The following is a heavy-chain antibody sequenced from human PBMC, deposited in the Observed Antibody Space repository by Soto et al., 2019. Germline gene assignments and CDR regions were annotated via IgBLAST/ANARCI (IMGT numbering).Heavy chain of an antibody. CDR1: GFTFTNYG. Sequence: QVQLVESGGGGVQPGRSLRLSCAASGFTFTNYGMHWVRQAPGKWLEWVAVIWYDGSNKDYADSVKGRFTISKDNSQTTLYPQMNNLRAEDTAMYYCTRDPYGGSRYYFDSWGQGTLGTVAS. CDR3: TRDPYGGSRYYFDS. CDR2: IWYDGSNK. V-gene: IGHV3-33*01. J-gene: IGHJ4*02. D-gene: IGHD1-26*01.